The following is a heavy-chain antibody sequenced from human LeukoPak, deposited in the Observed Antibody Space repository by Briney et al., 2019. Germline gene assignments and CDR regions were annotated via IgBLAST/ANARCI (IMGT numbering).Heavy chain of an antibody. D-gene: IGHD4-23*01. J-gene: IGHJ4*02. CDR3: VRGGDYAGISARHHF. V-gene: IGHV3-11*01. CDR1: GFTFSDYY. CDR2: VSVRGITI. Sequence: GGSLRLSCAASGFTFSDYYMSWIRQAQGKGLEWVSYVSVRGITINYADSVKGRFTISRDDAKNSLYLQMNSLRADDAALYYCVRGGDYAGISARHHFWGRGTLVTVSS.